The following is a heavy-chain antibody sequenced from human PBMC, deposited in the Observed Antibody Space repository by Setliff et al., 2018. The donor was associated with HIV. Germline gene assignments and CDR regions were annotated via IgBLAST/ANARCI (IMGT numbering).Heavy chain of an antibody. J-gene: IGHJ3*01. CDR3: ATYNTKAAFAA. D-gene: IGHD1-1*01. Sequence: PGGSLRLSCAGSGFTFSNVWMSWVRQVPGKGLEWIGLIRNKNDGGTTEHAAPMKGRFTISRDDSKNTLYLQVDSLDTEDSAIYYCATYNTKAAFAARGQGTRVTVSS. CDR2: IRNKNDGGTT. CDR1: GFTFSNVW. V-gene: IGHV3-15*01.